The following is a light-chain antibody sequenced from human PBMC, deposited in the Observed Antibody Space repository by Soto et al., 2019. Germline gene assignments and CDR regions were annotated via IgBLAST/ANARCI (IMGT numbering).Light chain of an antibody. CDR1: QGISSS. CDR2: DAS. J-gene: IGKJ1*01. Sequence: DILLTQSPSTLSASVGDRVTITCRASQGISSSLAWYQQKPGKAPNLLIYDASTLQSGVPSRFSGSGSGTDFTLTISRLEPEDFAMYYCQQIDSSPWTFGQGTKVDIK. V-gene: IGKV1-9*01. CDR3: QQIDSSPWT.